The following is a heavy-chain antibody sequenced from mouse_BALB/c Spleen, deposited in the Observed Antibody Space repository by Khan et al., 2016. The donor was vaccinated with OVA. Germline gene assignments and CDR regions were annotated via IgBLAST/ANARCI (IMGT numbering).Heavy chain of an antibody. CDR1: GFTFSSFG. CDR2: ISSGSSTI. CDR3: ARSPLGVFDY. Sequence: EVELVESGGGLVQPGGSRKLSCAASGFTFSSFGMHWVRQAPEKGLEWVAYISSGSSTIYYADTVKGRFTISRDNPKNTLFLQMTSLRSEDTAMYYCARSPLGVFDYGGQGTTLTVSS. J-gene: IGHJ2*01. D-gene: IGHD4-1*01. V-gene: IGHV5-17*02.